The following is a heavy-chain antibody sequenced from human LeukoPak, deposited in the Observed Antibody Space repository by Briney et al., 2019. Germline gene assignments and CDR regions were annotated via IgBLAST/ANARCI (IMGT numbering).Heavy chain of an antibody. V-gene: IGHV4-39*01. D-gene: IGHD4-17*01. CDR3: ARVPTVTFFDY. J-gene: IGHJ4*02. Sequence: SETLSLTCTVSGGSISSSSYYWGWIRQPPGKGLEWIGSIYYSGYTYYNPSLKSRVTISVDTSKNQFSLKLSSVTAADTAVYYCARVPTVTFFDYWGQGTLVTVSS. CDR1: GGSISSSSYY. CDR2: IYYSGYT.